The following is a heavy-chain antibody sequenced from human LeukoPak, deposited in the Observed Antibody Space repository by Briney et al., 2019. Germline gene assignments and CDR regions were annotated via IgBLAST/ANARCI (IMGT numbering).Heavy chain of an antibody. J-gene: IGHJ4*02. CDR1: GFTFSTHW. D-gene: IGHD1-26*01. CDR3: ANALGAHYFDS. CDR2: IKQDGSEK. V-gene: IGHV3-7*05. Sequence: PGGSLRLSCAASGFTFSTHWMIWLRQAPGKWLEWVANIKQDGSEKYYVDSVKGRFIISRDNAKNSLYLQMNSLRAEDTAVYYCANALGAHYFDSWGQGTLVTVSS.